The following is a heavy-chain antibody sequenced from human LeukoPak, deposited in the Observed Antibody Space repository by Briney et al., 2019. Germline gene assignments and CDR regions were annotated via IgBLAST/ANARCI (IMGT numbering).Heavy chain of an antibody. CDR3: TRSGFGAGVHFDF. V-gene: IGHV1-2*02. Sequence: ASVKVSCKASGYTFTGYYMHWVRQAPGQGLEWMGWINPNSGGTNYAQKFQGRVTMTRDTSISTAYMELSRLRSDDTAVYYCTRSGFGAGVHFDFWGQGTPVTVSS. CDR2: INPNSGGT. CDR1: GYTFTGYY. D-gene: IGHD3-10*01. J-gene: IGHJ4*02.